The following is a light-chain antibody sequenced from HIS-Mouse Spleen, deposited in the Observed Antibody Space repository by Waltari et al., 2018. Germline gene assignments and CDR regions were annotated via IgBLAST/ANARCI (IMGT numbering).Light chain of an antibody. J-gene: IGKJ4*01. CDR2: GAS. Sequence: EIVLTQSPGTLSLSPGERATLSCRASQSVSSSYLAWYQQKPGQAPRLLIYGASSRATGIPDRFSGRGSGRDFTITISRLEPEDFAVYYCQQYGSSPRLTFGGGTKVEIK. CDR3: QQYGSSPRLT. V-gene: IGKV3-20*01. CDR1: QSVSSSY.